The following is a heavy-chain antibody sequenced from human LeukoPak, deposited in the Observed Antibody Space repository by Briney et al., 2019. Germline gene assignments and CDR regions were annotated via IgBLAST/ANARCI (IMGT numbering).Heavy chain of an antibody. CDR1: GFTFGRYW. CDR2: INQGGSRL. V-gene: IGHV3-7*01. CDR3: ARLKDDVTKLDY. Sequence: GGSLRLSCAGSGFTFGRYWMSWVRQARGKGLEWVASINQGGSRLHYLDSVTGRFIISRDDAQNSLFLQMTRLRVGDTAVYYCARLKDDVTKLDYWGQGTLVSVSS. D-gene: IGHD2-8*01. J-gene: IGHJ4*02.